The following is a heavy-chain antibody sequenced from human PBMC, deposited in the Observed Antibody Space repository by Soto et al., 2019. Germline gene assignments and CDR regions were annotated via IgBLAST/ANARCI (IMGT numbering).Heavy chain of an antibody. J-gene: IGHJ4*02. CDR1: GLTVSHNY. CDR3: VFHFNNYQSYS. Sequence: EVQLVESGGGLIQPGGSLRLSCVASGLTVSHNYMAWVRQAPEMGLEWVSIIGAGGANIYYADSVKGRFTISRDDSKNTVYLQMNTLRAEDTATYYCVFHFNNYQSYSWGQGTQVIVSS. D-gene: IGHD2-2*01. CDR2: IGAGGANI. V-gene: IGHV3-53*01.